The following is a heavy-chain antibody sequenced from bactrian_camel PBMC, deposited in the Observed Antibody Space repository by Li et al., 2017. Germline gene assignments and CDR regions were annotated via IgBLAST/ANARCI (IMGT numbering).Heavy chain of an antibody. Sequence: VQLVESGGGSVQAGGTLRLSCAAPGSAYSSLCMAWFRQAPGKEREGVARIATGSGNTYYADSVKGRFTISGDNAKDTLYLQMNSLKIEDTAVYYCALGSSRQATMTARGKGTQVTVS. J-gene: IGHJ4*01. CDR1: GSAYSSLC. CDR2: IATGSGNT. D-gene: IGHD3*01. V-gene: IGHV3S1*01.